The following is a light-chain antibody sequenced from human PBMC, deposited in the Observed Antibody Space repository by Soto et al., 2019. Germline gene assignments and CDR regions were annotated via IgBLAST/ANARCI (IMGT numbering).Light chain of an antibody. Sequence: DFQMTQSPSSVSASVGDRVTITCRASRDIHTWLAWYQQKPGKAPKLLIYGASTLQSGVPSRFSGGGYGTYFILTISILQPEDFATYYCHQANTLPLTFGGGTKVEI. CDR2: GAS. V-gene: IGKV1-12*01. CDR1: RDIHTW. J-gene: IGKJ4*01. CDR3: HQANTLPLT.